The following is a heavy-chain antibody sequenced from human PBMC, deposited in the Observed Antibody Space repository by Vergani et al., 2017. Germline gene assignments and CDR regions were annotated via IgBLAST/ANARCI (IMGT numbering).Heavy chain of an antibody. V-gene: IGHV1-24*01. Sequence: QVQLVQSGAEVKKPGASVKVSCKVSGYTLTELSMHWVRQAPGKGLEWMGGFDPEDVETIYAQKFQGRVTMTEDTSTDTAYMELSSLSSEDTAVYYCATFSGDYARRGRNGFDPWGQGTLVTVSS. J-gene: IGHJ5*02. D-gene: IGHD4-17*01. CDR2: FDPEDVET. CDR3: ATFSGDYARRGRNGFDP. CDR1: GYTLTELS.